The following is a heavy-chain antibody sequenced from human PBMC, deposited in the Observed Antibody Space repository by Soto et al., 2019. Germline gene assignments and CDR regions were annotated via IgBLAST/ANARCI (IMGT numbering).Heavy chain of an antibody. V-gene: IGHV1-2*04. J-gene: IGHJ6*02. CDR3: ARDPGIAVAGLRHGMDV. CDR2: INPNSGGT. D-gene: IGHD6-19*01. Sequence: VASVKVSCKASGYTFTGYYMHWVRQAPGQGLEWMGWINPNSGGTNYAQKFQGWVTMTRDTSISTAYMELSRLRSDDTAVYYCARDPGIAVAGLRHGMDVWGQGTTVTVSS. CDR1: GYTFTGYY.